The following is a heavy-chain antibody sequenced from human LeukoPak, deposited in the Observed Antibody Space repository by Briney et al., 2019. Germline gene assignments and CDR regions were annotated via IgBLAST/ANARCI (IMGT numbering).Heavy chain of an antibody. V-gene: IGHV4-30-2*01. CDR1: GGSISSGGYY. Sequence: PSQTLSLTCTVSGGSISSGGYYWSWIRQPPGKGLEWIGYIYHSGSTYYNPSLKSRVTISVDRSKNQFSLKLSSVTAADTAVYYCARAPRIAAAGTPFYWYFDLWGRGTLVTVSS. CDR3: ARAPRIAAAGTPFYWYFDL. CDR2: IYHSGST. J-gene: IGHJ2*01. D-gene: IGHD6-13*01.